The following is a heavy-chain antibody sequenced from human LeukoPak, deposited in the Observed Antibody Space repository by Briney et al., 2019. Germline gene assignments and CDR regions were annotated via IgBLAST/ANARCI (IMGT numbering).Heavy chain of an antibody. V-gene: IGHV1-69*13. D-gene: IGHD5-24*01. CDR2: IIPIFGTA. CDR3: ARMGGDGYNPSP. J-gene: IGHJ5*02. Sequence: VASVKVSCKASGGTFSSYAISWVRQAPGQGLEWMGGIIPIFGTANYAQKFQGRVTITADESTSTAYMELSSLRSEDTAVYYCARMGGDGYNPSPWGQGTLVTVSS. CDR1: GGTFSSYA.